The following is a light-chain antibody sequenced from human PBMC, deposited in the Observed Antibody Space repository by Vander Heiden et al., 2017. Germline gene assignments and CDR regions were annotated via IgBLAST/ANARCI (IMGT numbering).Light chain of an antibody. CDR3: QQDYSFYT. V-gene: IGKV4-1*01. CDR2: WAS. J-gene: IGKJ2*01. CDR1: QSVLYSSNNKNY. Sequence: DIVMTQSPDSLAVSLGERATINCKSSQSVLYSSNNKNYLAWYQQKPGQPPKLLIYWASTRESGVPDRFSGSGSGTDFTLTISSLQAEDVAVYYWQQDYSFYTFGQGTRLEIK.